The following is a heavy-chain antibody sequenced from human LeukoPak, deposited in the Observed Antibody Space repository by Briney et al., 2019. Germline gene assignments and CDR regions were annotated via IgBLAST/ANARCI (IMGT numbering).Heavy chain of an antibody. CDR2: MHYSGDS. CDR1: GNSISSFF. V-gene: IGHV4-59*01. Sequence: SETPSLTCTVSGNSISSFFWSWIRQPPGKGLEWIGSMHYSGDSKYNPSLRSRVSLSIGTSKQQFSLRLSSVTAADTAVYYCARDLELERNRWNYFESWGQGALVTVSS. J-gene: IGHJ4*02. D-gene: IGHD1-1*01. CDR3: ARDLELERNRWNYFES.